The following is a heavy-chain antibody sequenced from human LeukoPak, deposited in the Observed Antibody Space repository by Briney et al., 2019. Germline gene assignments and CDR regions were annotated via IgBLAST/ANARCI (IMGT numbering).Heavy chain of an antibody. CDR3: ASDFWSGLDYYYMDV. J-gene: IGHJ6*03. CDR2: ISSSGSTI. Sequence: PGGSLRLSCAASGFTFSDYYMSWIRQAPGKGLEWVSYISSSGSTIYYADSVKGRFTISRDNAKNSLYLQMNSLRAEDTAVYYCASDFWSGLDYYYMDVWGKGTTVTVSS. CDR1: GFTFSDYY. V-gene: IGHV3-11*04. D-gene: IGHD3-3*01.